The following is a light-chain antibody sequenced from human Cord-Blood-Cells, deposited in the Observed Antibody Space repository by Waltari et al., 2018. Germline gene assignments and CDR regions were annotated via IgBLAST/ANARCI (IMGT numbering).Light chain of an antibody. CDR2: AAS. Sequence: DIQMTQSPSSLSASVGDRVTITCRASQSISSYLNWYQQKPGKAPKLLIYAASSLQSGVPSRFSGSGSWTDFTLTISSLQPEDFATYYCQQSYSTPYTFVHGTKLEIK. CDR3: QQSYSTPYT. CDR1: QSISSY. J-gene: IGKJ2*01. V-gene: IGKV1-39*01.